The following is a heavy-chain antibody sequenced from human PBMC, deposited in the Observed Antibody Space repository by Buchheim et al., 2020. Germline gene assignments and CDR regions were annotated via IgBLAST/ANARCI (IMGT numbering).Heavy chain of an antibody. Sequence: QVQLAQSGAEVKKPGASVKVSCKASGYTFTSYYMHWVRQAPGQGLEWMGIINPSGGSTSYAQKFQGRVTMTRDTSTSTVYVELSSLRSEDTAVYYCARDLHYYDSSGYYFRYLFDYWGQGTL. V-gene: IGHV1-46*01. CDR2: INPSGGST. CDR3: ARDLHYYDSSGYYFRYLFDY. D-gene: IGHD3-22*01. J-gene: IGHJ4*02. CDR1: GYTFTSYY.